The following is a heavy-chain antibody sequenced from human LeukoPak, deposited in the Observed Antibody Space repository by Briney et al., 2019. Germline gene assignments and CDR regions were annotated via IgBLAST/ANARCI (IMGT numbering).Heavy chain of an antibody. Sequence: SGGSLRLSCAASGFTFSGYWMHWVRQAPGKGLVWVSRITTDGTGTNYADSVKGRFTISRDNAKNTLYLQMNSLSAEDTAVYYCAREGSYDTSPAVWGQGTLVTVSS. CDR3: AREGSYDTSPAV. J-gene: IGHJ4*02. CDR2: ITTDGTGT. D-gene: IGHD3-22*01. CDR1: GFTFSGYW. V-gene: IGHV3-74*01.